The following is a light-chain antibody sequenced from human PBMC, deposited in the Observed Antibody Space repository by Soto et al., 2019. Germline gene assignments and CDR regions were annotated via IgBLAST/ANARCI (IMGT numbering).Light chain of an antibody. CDR1: QSVSSSY. CDR2: GAS. Sequence: EIVLTQSPGTLSLSPGERATLSCRASQSVSSSYLAWYQQKPGQAPRLLIYGASSRATGIPDRFSGSGSGTDFPLTISRLEPEDFAVYYCQQYGSSQLTFGPGTKVDIK. CDR3: QQYGSSQLT. J-gene: IGKJ3*01. V-gene: IGKV3-20*01.